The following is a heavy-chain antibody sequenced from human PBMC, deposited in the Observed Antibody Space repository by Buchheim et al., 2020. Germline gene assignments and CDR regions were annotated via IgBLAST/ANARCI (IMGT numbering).Heavy chain of an antibody. CDR3: ARDGVRGYSGYHVDY. CDR2: INHSGST. Sequence: QVQLQQWGAGLLKPSETLSLTCAVSGGSFSGYYWSWIRQPPGKGLEWIGEINHSGSTNYNPSLKSRLTISVDTSKNQFSLKLSSVTAADTAVYYCARDGVRGYSGYHVDYWGQGTL. J-gene: IGHJ4*02. V-gene: IGHV4-34*01. CDR1: GGSFSGYY. D-gene: IGHD5-12*01.